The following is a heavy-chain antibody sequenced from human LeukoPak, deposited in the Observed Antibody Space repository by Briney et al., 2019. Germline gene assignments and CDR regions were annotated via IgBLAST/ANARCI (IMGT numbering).Heavy chain of an antibody. CDR1: GFTFDDYA. V-gene: IGHV3-9*03. Sequence: GRSLRLSCAASGFTFDDYAMHWVRQAPGKGLEGVSGISWNSGSIGYADSVKGRFTISRDNAKNSLYLQMNSLRAEDMALYYCAKEAPYGSGSYYPSYFDYWGQGTLVTVSS. CDR3: AKEAPYGSGSYYPSYFDY. D-gene: IGHD3-10*01. J-gene: IGHJ4*02. CDR2: ISWNSGSI.